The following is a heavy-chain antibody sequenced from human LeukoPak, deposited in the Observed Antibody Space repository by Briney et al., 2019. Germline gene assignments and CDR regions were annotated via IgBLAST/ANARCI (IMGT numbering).Heavy chain of an antibody. J-gene: IGHJ6*02. Sequence: GGSLRLSCAASGFTFSSYAMSWVRQAPGKGLEWVSAISGSGGTTYYANSVKGRFTFSRDNSKNTLYLQMNSLRAEDTAVYYCARETYDSSGYQGSYYYYGMDVWGQGTTVTVSS. CDR1: GFTFSSYA. CDR2: ISGSGGTT. V-gene: IGHV3-23*01. D-gene: IGHD3-22*01. CDR3: ARETYDSSGYQGSYYYYGMDV.